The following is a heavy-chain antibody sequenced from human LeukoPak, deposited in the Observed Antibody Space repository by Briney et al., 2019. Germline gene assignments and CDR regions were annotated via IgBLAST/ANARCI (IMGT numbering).Heavy chain of an antibody. J-gene: IGHJ4*02. CDR2: IYHSGST. CDR1: GYSISSGYY. D-gene: IGHD3-22*01. V-gene: IGHV4-38-2*02. CDR3: ATADYYEKYYFDY. Sequence: PSETLSLTCTVSGYSISSGYYWAWIRQPPGKGLEWIGSIYHSGSTYYNPSLKSRVTISVDTSKNQFSLKLSSVTAADTAVYYCATADYYEKYYFDYWGQGTLVTVSS.